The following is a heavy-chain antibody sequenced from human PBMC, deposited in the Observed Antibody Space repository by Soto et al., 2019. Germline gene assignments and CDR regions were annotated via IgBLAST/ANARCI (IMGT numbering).Heavy chain of an antibody. J-gene: IGHJ5*02. CDR1: GYTFTSYA. CDR3: ARGRSSSGWFDP. Sequence: QVQLVQSGAEVKKPGASVKVSCKASGYTFTSYAMHWVRQAPGQRPEWMGWINAGNGNTKYSQKFQGRVTITRDTSASTAYMELSSLRSEDTAVYYCARGRSSSGWFDPWGQGTLVTVSS. V-gene: IGHV1-3*01. D-gene: IGHD6-6*01. CDR2: INAGNGNT.